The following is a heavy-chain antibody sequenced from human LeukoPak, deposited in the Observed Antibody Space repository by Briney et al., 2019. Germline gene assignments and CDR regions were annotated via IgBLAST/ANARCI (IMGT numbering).Heavy chain of an antibody. V-gene: IGHV4-34*01. CDR2: INHSGST. J-gene: IGHJ5*02. CDR3: ARGDLNWFDP. Sequence: SETLSLTCAVYGGSFSGYHWSWIRQPPGKGLEWIGEINHSGSTNYNPSLKSRVTISVDTSKNQFSLKLSSVTAADTAVYYCARGDLNWFDPWGQGTLVTVSS. CDR1: GGSFSGYH.